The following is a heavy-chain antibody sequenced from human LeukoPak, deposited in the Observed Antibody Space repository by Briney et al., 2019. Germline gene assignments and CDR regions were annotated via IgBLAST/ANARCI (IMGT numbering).Heavy chain of an antibody. CDR1: GFTFKTYT. Sequence: PGGSLRLSCAASGFTFKTYTMHWVRQTPGKGLEWVGFIRSKAYGGTTEYAASVKGRFTISRDDSKSIAYLQMNSLKTEDTAVYYCTRDPQWFHTPGHDYWGQGTLVTVSS. D-gene: IGHD3-22*01. CDR2: IRSKAYGGTT. V-gene: IGHV3-49*02. CDR3: TRDPQWFHTPGHDY. J-gene: IGHJ4*02.